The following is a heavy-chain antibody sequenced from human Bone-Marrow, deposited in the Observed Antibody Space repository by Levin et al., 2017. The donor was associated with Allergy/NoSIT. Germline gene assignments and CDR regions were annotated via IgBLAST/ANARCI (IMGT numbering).Heavy chain of an antibody. CDR1: GFTFSDYW. J-gene: IGHJ4*02. CDR2: IKPDGSES. Sequence: GGSLRLSCAASGFTFSDYWMTWVRQPPGKGPEWVANIKPDGSESSYVDSVRGRFTLSRDNAKTSMFLQMNSLRVEDTAVYYCARGTREAGYWGQGTLVTVSS. D-gene: IGHD6-19*01. CDR3: ARGTREAGY. V-gene: IGHV3-7*01.